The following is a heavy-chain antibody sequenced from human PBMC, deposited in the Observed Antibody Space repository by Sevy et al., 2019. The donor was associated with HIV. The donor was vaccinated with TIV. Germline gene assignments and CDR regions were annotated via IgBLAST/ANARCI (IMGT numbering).Heavy chain of an antibody. CDR2: IWNDGSNK. D-gene: IGHD3-22*01. CDR1: GFTFSNYG. V-gene: IGHV3-33*01. Sequence: GGSLRLSCAASGFTFSNYGMHWVRQAPGNGLEWVAVIWNDGSNKYYADSVKGRFTISRDNSKNTVYLQMNSLRVEDTAVYFCARGGDFNDRSAKRDFDYWGQRTLVTVSS. CDR3: ARGGDFNDRSAKRDFDY. J-gene: IGHJ4*02.